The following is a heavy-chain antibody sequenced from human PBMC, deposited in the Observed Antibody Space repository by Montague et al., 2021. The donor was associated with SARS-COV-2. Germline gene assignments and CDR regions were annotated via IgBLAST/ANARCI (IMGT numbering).Heavy chain of an antibody. CDR2: IWYAGSNK. D-gene: IGHD3-9*01. J-gene: IGHJ6*04. CDR1: GFTFSSYG. V-gene: IGHV3-33*01. CDR3: ARDYPRGDILTVYYYGMDV. Sequence: SLRLSCAASGFTFSSYGMHWVRQAPGKGLEWVAVIWYAGSNKYYADSVKGRFTISRDNSKNTLYLQMNSLRAEDTAVYYCARDYPRGDILTVYYYGMDVWGKGTTVTVSS.